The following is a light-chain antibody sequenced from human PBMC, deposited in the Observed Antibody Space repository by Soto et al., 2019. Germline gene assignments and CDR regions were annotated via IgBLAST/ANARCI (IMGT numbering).Light chain of an antibody. CDR1: QSVRSN. CDR2: GAS. CDR3: QQYNSWLWT. V-gene: IGKV3-15*01. Sequence: DIVMTQSPGTLSLSPGERATLSCRASQSVRSNVAWYQQKPGXXPXLLIYGASTRATGLPARFSGSGSGTEFTLTISSRQSEDFAVYYCQQYNSWLWTFGQGTKVDIK. J-gene: IGKJ1*01.